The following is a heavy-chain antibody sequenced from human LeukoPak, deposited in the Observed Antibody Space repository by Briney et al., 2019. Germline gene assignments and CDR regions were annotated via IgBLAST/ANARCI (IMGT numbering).Heavy chain of an antibody. V-gene: IGHV3-21*01. Sequence: GGSLRLSCAASGFTFGSYSINWVRQAPGRGLEWVSSISSSSSVIFYSDSVKGRFTISRDNAKNSLYLQMNSLRAEDTAVYYCARGGSGATRDDTFDIWGQGSMVTVSS. CDR1: GFTFGSYS. J-gene: IGHJ3*02. D-gene: IGHD3-16*01. CDR3: ARGGSGATRDDTFDI. CDR2: ISSSSSVI.